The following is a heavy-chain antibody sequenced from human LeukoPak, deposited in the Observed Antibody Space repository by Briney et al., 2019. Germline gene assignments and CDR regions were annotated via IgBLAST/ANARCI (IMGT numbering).Heavy chain of an antibody. V-gene: IGHV4-59*01. CDR3: ARATTAYCTGGICPNFDY. D-gene: IGHD2-8*02. CDR2: VYYSGST. J-gene: IGHJ4*02. CDR1: GGSITSYY. Sequence: SGTLSLTCTVSGGSITSYYWSWIRQPPGGGLEWIGYVYYSGSTNYNPSLKSRVTISVDTSKNQFSLKLTSVTAADTALYYCARATTAYCTGGICPNFDYWGKGTLVTVSS.